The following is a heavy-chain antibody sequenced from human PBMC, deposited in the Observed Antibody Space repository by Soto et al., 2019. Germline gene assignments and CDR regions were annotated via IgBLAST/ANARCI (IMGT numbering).Heavy chain of an antibody. CDR2: TYYRSKWYN. V-gene: IGHV6-1*01. CDR3: ASFLVDHVMSGYNGFHY. D-gene: IGHD3-3*01. Sequence: SQTLSLTCAISGDSVSSSSAAWSWIRQSPSRGLEWLGRTYYRSKWYNQYALSVKSRVTISVDTSKNQLSLKLNSVTAADTAVYYCASFLVDHVMSGYNGFHYWGQGSPVTVSS. J-gene: IGHJ4*02. CDR1: GDSVSSSSAA.